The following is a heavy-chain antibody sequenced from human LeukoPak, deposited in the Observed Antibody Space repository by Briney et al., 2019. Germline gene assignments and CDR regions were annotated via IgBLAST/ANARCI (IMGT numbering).Heavy chain of an antibody. CDR3: ATFDMDIEATSRHTFDY. D-gene: IGHD5-12*01. CDR1: GGCISSGEFY. V-gene: IGHV4-30-4*01. Sequence: PSETLSLTCTVSGGCISSGEFYWSWIRQPPGKGVERIGYIYYSGTTYYNPSLKSRASISVDTSKNRFSLRLSSVTAADTAVYYCATFDMDIEATSRHTFDYWGQGTLVTVSS. J-gene: IGHJ4*02. CDR2: IYYSGTT.